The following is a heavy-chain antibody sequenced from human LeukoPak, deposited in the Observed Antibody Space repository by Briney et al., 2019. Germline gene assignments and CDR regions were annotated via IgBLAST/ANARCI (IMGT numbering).Heavy chain of an antibody. D-gene: IGHD3-22*01. CDR3: AREKYYYDSSGYYYGDAFDI. J-gene: IGHJ3*02. V-gene: IGHV4-30-4*01. CDR1: GGSISSGDYY. Sequence: PSETLSLTRTVSGGSISSGDYYWSWIRQPPGKGLEWIGYIYYSGSTYYNPSLKSRVTISVDTSKNQFSLKLSSVTAADTAVYYCAREKYYYDSSGYYYGDAFDIWGQGTMVTVSS. CDR2: IYYSGST.